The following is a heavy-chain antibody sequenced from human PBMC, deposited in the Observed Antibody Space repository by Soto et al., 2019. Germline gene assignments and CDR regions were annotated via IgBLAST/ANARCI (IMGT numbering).Heavy chain of an antibody. Sequence: ASVKVSCKASGYTFTGYYMHWVRQAPGQGLEWMGWINPNSGGTNYAQKFQGRVTMTRDTSISTAYMELSRLRPDDTAVYYCARVGGLEWLLYTQYYFDYWGQGTLVTVSS. V-gene: IGHV1-2*02. CDR1: GYTFTGYY. CDR2: INPNSGGT. CDR3: ARVGGLEWLLYTQYYFDY. J-gene: IGHJ4*02. D-gene: IGHD3-3*01.